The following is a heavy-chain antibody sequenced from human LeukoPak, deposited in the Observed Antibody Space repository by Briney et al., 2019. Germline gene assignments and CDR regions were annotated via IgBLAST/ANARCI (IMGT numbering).Heavy chain of an antibody. D-gene: IGHD3-3*01. V-gene: IGHV3-7*03. J-gene: IGHJ6*04. CDR2: IKQDGSER. Sequence: GGSLRLSCAASGFTFSSYWMSWVRQAPGKGLEWVANIKQDGSERYYVDSLKGQFTISRDNAKNSLYLQMNSLRAEDTALYYCARGGITIFGVVNPPDVWGKGTTVTVSS. CDR3: ARGGITIFGVVNPPDV. CDR1: GFTFSSYW.